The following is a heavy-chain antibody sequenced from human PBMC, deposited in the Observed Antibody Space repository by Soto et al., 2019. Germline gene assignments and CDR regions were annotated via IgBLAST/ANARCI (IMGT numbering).Heavy chain of an antibody. CDR2: ISAYNGNT. V-gene: IGHV1-18*01. D-gene: IGHD6-19*01. CDR3: ARGSSSGWSYYFDY. J-gene: IGHJ4*02. Sequence: GQALEWMGWISAYNGNTNYAQKLQGRVTMTTDTSTSTAYMELRSLRSDDTALYYCARGSSSGWSYYFDYWGQGTLVTVS.